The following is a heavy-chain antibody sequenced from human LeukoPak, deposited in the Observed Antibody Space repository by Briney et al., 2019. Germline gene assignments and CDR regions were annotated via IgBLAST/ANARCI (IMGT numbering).Heavy chain of an antibody. D-gene: IGHD2-2*01. CDR3: ARDIEYCSSTSCRGDYYYYYMDV. J-gene: IGHJ6*03. V-gene: IGHV3-20*04. CDR1: GFTFDDYG. Sequence: GGSLRLSCAASGFTFDDYGMSWVRQAPGKGLEWVSGINWNGGSTGYAGSVKGRFTISRDNAKNSLYLQMNSLRAEGTALYYCARDIEYCSSTSCRGDYYYYYMDVRGKGTTVTVSS. CDR2: INWNGGST.